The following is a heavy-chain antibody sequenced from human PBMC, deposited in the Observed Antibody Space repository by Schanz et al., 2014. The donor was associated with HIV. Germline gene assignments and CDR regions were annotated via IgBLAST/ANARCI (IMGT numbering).Heavy chain of an antibody. CDR3: ARGALYYYDSTGYYHLDY. Sequence: QVQLVQSGAEVKKPGASVKVSCKASGYTFSDHYMHWVRQAPGQGLEWMGWINTYNSNTNYAQKLQGRVTMTTDTSTSTAYMELRSLRSDDTAVYYCARGALYYYDSTGYYHLDYWGQGTLVTVSS. CDR2: INTYNSNT. V-gene: IGHV1-18*04. J-gene: IGHJ4*02. CDR1: GYTFSDHY. D-gene: IGHD3-22*01.